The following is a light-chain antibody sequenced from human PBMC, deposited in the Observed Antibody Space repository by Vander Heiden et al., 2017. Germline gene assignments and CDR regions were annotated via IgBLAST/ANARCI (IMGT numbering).Light chain of an antibody. V-gene: IGKV3-15*01. CDR1: QAVSNN. CDR3: QQYYRWPPT. J-gene: IGKJ4*01. CDR2: GAS. Sequence: ISMTQSPATLSVSPGARATLSCRASQAVSNNLAWYQQKPGQAPRLLIFGASTRATGLPARFSGSGSGTEFTLVISSLQSEDLAVYFCQQYYRWPPTFGGGTKLEIK.